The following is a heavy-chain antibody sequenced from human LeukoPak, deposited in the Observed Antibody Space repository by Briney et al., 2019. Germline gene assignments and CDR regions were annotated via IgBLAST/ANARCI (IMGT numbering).Heavy chain of an antibody. Sequence: GAAVEVSCKASGYTFTSYGISWVRQAPGQGLEWMGWISAYNGNTNYAQKLQGRVTMTTDTSTSTAYMELRSLRSDDAAVYYCARPTGRVDTAMVSLHYWGQGTLVTVSS. J-gene: IGHJ4*02. D-gene: IGHD5-18*01. CDR1: GYTFTSYG. CDR3: ARPTGRVDTAMVSLHY. V-gene: IGHV1-18*01. CDR2: ISAYNGNT.